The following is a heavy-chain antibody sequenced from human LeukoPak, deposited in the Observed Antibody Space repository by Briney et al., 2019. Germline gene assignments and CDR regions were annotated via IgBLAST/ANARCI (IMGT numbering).Heavy chain of an antibody. J-gene: IGHJ4*02. V-gene: IGHV3-53*01. Sequence: GGSLRLPCAASGLTVSNNYMRWVRQAPGKGLEWVSVIYSGGNTYYADSVKGRFTISRDNSKNTLYLQMNSLRAEDTAVYYCARGIVGATGPHNWGQGTLVTVSS. D-gene: IGHD1-26*01. CDR3: ARGIVGATGPHN. CDR1: GLTVSNNY. CDR2: IYSGGNT.